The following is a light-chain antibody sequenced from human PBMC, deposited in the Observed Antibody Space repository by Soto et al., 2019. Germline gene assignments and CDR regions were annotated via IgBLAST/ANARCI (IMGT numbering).Light chain of an antibody. CDR3: LQDHSYPWT. V-gene: IGKV1-6*01. J-gene: IGKJ1*01. CDR1: QGIGNR. Sequence: AIQMTQSPSSLSASVGDRVTITCRASQGIGNRLGWYQQKPGTAPKLLIYAASTLQSGVPSRFSGGGSGTDFTLTISCLQPEDFVTYYCLQDHSYPWTFGQGTRVEIK. CDR2: AAS.